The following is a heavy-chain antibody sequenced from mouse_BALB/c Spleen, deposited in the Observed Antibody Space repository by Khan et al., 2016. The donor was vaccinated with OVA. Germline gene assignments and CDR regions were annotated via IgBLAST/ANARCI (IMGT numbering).Heavy chain of an antibody. D-gene: IGHD1-1*01. Sequence: EVQLQESGGDIVKPGGSLKLSCAASGFTFSTYGMSWVRQTPDKRLEWVATVSTGGHYTYYTDTVKGRFTISRDNAKNTLYLQMSSLRSEDTARFYCTRLAYYYDSEGFAYWGQGTLVTVSA. J-gene: IGHJ3*01. CDR3: TRLAYYYDSEGFAY. V-gene: IGHV5-6*01. CDR1: GFTFSTYG. CDR2: VSTGGHYT.